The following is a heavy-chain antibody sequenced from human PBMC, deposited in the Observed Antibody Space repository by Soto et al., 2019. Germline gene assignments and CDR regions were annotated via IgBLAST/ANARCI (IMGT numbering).Heavy chain of an antibody. D-gene: IGHD3-10*01. V-gene: IGHV5-51*01. CDR1: GYSFTSYW. CDR2: IYPGDSDT. J-gene: IGHJ6*02. CDR3: ARRVWFGELRYYYYGMDV. Sequence: GESLKISCKGSGYSFTSYWIGWVRQMPGKGLEWMGIIYPGDSDTRYSPSFQGQVTISADKSISTAHLQWSSLKASDTAMYYCARRVWFGELRYYYYGMDVWGQGTTVTVSS.